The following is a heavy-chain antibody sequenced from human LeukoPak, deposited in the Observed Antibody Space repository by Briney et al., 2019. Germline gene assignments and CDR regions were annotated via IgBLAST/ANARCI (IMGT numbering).Heavy chain of an antibody. CDR1: GFTFSSYW. Sequence: PGGSLRLSCAASGFTFSSYWMHWVRQAPGKGLVWVSRIDSDGSSTSYADSVKGRFTISRDNAKNTLYLQMNSLRAEDTAVYYCARVGYYDFWSGYSFYYYYGMDVWGQGTTATVSS. V-gene: IGHV3-74*01. J-gene: IGHJ6*02. CDR3: ARVGYYDFWSGYSFYYYYGMDV. CDR2: IDSDGSST. D-gene: IGHD3-3*01.